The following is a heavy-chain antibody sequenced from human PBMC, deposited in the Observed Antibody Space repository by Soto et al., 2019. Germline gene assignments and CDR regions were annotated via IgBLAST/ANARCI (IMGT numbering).Heavy chain of an antibody. V-gene: IGHV3-33*01. Sequence: QVQLVESGGGVVQPGMSLRLSCVASGFTFSSYGMHWVRQAPGKGLDWVTSIWYDGGNKYYADSVTGRFTISRDNYKNTLYLHMNSMRAEDTAVYYRAREGWETIRGGSLSHDYSGQGTLAIASS. CDR1: GFTFSSYG. CDR2: IWYDGGNK. J-gene: IGHJ4*02. CDR3: AREGWETIRGGSLSHDY. D-gene: IGHD3-3*01.